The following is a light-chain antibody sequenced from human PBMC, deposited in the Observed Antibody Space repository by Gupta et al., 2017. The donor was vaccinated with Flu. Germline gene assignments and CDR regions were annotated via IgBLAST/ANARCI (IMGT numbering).Light chain of an antibody. CDR1: QKISIY. J-gene: IGKJ2*01. CDR2: GAS. Sequence: PSSLSASVGDRVTITCRARQKISIYVNWYQQKPGHSSKLQIYGASRVNSGVPSSFSGSGSGTEFTLTISRRQPEDFAVYYCQHRDSSLSAFGQGTNMDI. V-gene: IGKV1-39*01. CDR3: QHRDSSLSA.